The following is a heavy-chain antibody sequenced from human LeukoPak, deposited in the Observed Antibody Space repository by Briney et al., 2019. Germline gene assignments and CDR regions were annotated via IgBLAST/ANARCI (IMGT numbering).Heavy chain of an antibody. CDR2: ISSSSSTI. V-gene: IGHV3-48*01. Sequence: QPGGSLRLSCAASGFTFSSYSMNWVRQAPGKGLEWGSYISSSSSTIYYADSVKGRFTISRDNAKNSLYLQMNSLRAEDTAVYYCARAPYDSSGYYLPDAFDIWGQGTMVTVSS. J-gene: IGHJ3*02. CDR3: ARAPYDSSGYYLPDAFDI. CDR1: GFTFSSYS. D-gene: IGHD3-22*01.